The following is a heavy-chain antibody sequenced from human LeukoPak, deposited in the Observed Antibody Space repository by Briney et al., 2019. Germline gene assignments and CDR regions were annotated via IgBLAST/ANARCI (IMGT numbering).Heavy chain of an antibody. J-gene: IGHJ6*02. V-gene: IGHV1-58*01. CDR3: ARDPSYCSSTSCYAPPRYYYYGMDV. CDR1: GFTSTNFA. D-gene: IGHD2-2*01. CDR2: IIVGSGAT. Sequence: SVKVSCKASGFTSTNFAVQWVRQARGQRLEWIGWIIVGSGATKCAQDFQERVTITRDLSTSTLYMELRSLTSEDTAVYYCARDPSYCSSTSCYAPPRYYYYGMDVWGQGTTVTVSS.